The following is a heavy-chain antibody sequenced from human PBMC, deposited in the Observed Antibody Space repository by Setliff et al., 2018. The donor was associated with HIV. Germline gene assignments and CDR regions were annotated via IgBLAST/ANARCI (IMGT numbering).Heavy chain of an antibody. D-gene: IGHD6-19*01. Sequence: GASVKVSCKASGYTFTEYHMHWVRQAPGQGLEWMGSINPNTGGTNYAQKFQGRVTVTRDSPTRTAYMELKRLKSDDTAVYFCARDNRFDYNSGWPLDYWGQGTL. CDR3: ARDNRFDYNSGWPLDY. J-gene: IGHJ4*02. CDR1: GYTFTEYH. V-gene: IGHV1-2*02. CDR2: INPNTGGT.